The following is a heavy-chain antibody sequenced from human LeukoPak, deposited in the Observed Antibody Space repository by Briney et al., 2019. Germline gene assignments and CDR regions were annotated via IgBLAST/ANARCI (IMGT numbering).Heavy chain of an antibody. D-gene: IGHD4-11*01. V-gene: IGHV3-7*01. CDR3: ARGLHSFDP. Sequence: GGSLRLSCAASGFTFDDYGMSWVRQAPGKGLEWVANIKQDGSEKYYVDSVKGRFTISRDNAKNSPYLQMNSLRAEDTAVYYCARGLHSFDPWGQGTLVTVSS. CDR2: IKQDGSEK. J-gene: IGHJ5*02. CDR1: GFTFDDYG.